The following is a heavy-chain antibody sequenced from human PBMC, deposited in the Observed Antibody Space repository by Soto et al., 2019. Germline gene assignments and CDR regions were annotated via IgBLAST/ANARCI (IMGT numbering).Heavy chain of an antibody. CDR2: INAGNGNT. CDR3: ARRLPGVTMIVNDAFDI. Sequence: ASVKVSCKASGYTFTSYAMHWVRQAPGQRLEWMGWINAGNGNTKYSQKFQGRVTITRDTSASTAYMELSSLRSEDTAVYYCARRLPGVTMIVNDAFDIWGQGTMVTVSS. J-gene: IGHJ3*02. CDR1: GYTFTSYA. D-gene: IGHD3-22*01. V-gene: IGHV1-3*01.